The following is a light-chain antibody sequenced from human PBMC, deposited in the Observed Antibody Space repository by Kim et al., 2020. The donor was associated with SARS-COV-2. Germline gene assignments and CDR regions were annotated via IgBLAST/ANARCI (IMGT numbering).Light chain of an antibody. CDR3: SSYTSSSTRV. J-gene: IGLJ3*02. CDR2: DVS. CDR1: SSDVGGYNY. Sequence: GTSTTISCPGTSSDVGGYNYVSWYQQHPGKAPKLMIYDVSNRPSGVSNLFSGSKSGNTAFLTISGLQAEDEADYYCSSYTSSSTRVFGGGTQLTVL. V-gene: IGLV2-14*03.